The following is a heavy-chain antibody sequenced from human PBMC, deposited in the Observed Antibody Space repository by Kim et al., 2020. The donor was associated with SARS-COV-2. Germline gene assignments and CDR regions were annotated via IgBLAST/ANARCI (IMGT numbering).Heavy chain of an antibody. CDR3: ARDVRGDYFPYYYYYGMDV. Sequence: SETLSLTCTVSGGSVSSGSYYWSWIRQPPGKGLEWIGYIYYSGSTNYNPSLKSRVTISVDTSKNQFSLKLSSVTAADTAVYYCARDVRGDYFPYYYYYGMDVWGQGTTVTVSS. CDR2: IYYSGST. V-gene: IGHV4-61*01. D-gene: IGHD4-17*01. CDR1: GGSVSSGSYY. J-gene: IGHJ6*02.